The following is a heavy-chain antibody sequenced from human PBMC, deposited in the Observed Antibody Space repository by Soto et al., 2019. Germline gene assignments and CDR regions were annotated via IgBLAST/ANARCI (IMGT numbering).Heavy chain of an antibody. D-gene: IGHD4-17*01. CDR3: ARGDYALFDAFDI. J-gene: IGHJ3*02. V-gene: IGHV4-59*01. CDR1: GGSISSYY. CDR2: IYYSGST. Sequence: SETLSLTCTVSGGSISSYYWSWIRQPPGKGLEWIGYIYYSGSTNYNPSLKSRVTISVDTSKNQFSLKLSSVTAADTAVYYCARGDYALFDAFDIWGQGTMVTVSS.